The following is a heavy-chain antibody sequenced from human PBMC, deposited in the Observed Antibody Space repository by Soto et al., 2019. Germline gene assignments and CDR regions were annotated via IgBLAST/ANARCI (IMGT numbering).Heavy chain of an antibody. J-gene: IGHJ4*02. CDR1: GAAIRATIYY. CDR2: IHYSGST. CDR3: ARHMRAVAAPLAY. V-gene: IGHV4-39*01. D-gene: IGHD6-19*01. Sequence: SKTLCPTCTVLGAAIRATIYYWGWIRQPPGKGLEWIGSIHYSGSTHYNPSLKSRVTISVDPSKSQFSLNLTSVTPADTSVYYCARHMRAVAAPLAYWGQGTVVTVSS.